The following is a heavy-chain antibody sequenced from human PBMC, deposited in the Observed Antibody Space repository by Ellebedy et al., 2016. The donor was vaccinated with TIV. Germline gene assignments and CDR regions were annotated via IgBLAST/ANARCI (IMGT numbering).Heavy chain of an antibody. CDR2: IYWDDDK. CDR3: VHRLTGPYYYGMDV. Sequence: SGPTLVXPTQTLTLTCTFSGFSLSTSGVGVGWVRQPPEKALEWLAIIYWDDDKRYRPSLKSRLTISKDTSKNQVVLTMTYMDPVDTGTYFCVHRLTGPYYYGMDVWGQGTTVTVSS. D-gene: IGHD3-9*01. J-gene: IGHJ6*02. V-gene: IGHV2-5*02. CDR1: GFSLSTSGVG.